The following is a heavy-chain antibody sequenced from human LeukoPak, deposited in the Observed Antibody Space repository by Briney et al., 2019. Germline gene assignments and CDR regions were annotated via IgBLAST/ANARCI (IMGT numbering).Heavy chain of an antibody. D-gene: IGHD4-23*01. CDR1: GYTFTGYY. CDR3: ATPNLKIGGGNAFDI. V-gene: IGHV1-2*02. Sequence: EASVKVSCKASGYTFTGYYMHWVRQAPGQGLEWMGWINPNSGGTNYQGRVTMTRDTSISAAYMELSRLRSDDTAVYYCATPNLKIGGGNAFDIWGQGTMVTVSS. J-gene: IGHJ3*02. CDR2: INPNSGGT.